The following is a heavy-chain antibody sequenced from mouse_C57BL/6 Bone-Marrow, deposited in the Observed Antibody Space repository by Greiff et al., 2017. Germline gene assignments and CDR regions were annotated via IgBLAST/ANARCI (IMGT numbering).Heavy chain of an antibody. CDR3: ARSLFITTVVAYYDAMDY. J-gene: IGHJ4*01. CDR2: IDPNSGGT. V-gene: IGHV1-72*01. D-gene: IGHD1-1*01. Sequence: VQLQQPGAELVKPGASVKLSCKASGYTFTSYWMHWVKQRPGRGLEWIGRIDPNSGGTKYNEKFKSKATLTVDKPSSTAYMQLSSLTSEDSAVYYCARSLFITTVVAYYDAMDYWGQGTSVTVSS. CDR1: GYTFTSYW.